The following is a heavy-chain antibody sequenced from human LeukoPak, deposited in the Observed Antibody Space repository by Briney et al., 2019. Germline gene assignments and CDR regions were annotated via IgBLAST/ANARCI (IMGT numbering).Heavy chain of an antibody. CDR3: ARDRAYYDGSGHDY. CDR1: GFTFSSFS. Sequence: GGSLRLSCAASGFTFSSFSMNWVRQAPGKGLEWVSYIRTSGTNTDYTGSVKGRFTISRDNAKNSLYLQMNSLRAEDTAVYYCARDRAYYDGSGHDYWGQGTLVTVSS. J-gene: IGHJ4*02. CDR2: IRTSGTNT. D-gene: IGHD3-22*01. V-gene: IGHV3-48*04.